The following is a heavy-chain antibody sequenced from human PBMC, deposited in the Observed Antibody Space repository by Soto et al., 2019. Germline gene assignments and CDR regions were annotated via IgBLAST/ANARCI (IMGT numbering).Heavy chain of an antibody. D-gene: IGHD6-19*01. CDR2: ISSSSTI. CDR1: GFTFSSYS. J-gene: IGHJ4*02. CDR3: ARGTGAAVAADY. Sequence: PGGSLRLSCAASGFTFSSYSMNWVRQAPGKGLEWVSYISSSSTIYYADSVKGRFTISRDNAKNSLYLQMNSLRAEDTAVYYCARGTGAAVAADYWGQGTLVTVSS. V-gene: IGHV3-48*01.